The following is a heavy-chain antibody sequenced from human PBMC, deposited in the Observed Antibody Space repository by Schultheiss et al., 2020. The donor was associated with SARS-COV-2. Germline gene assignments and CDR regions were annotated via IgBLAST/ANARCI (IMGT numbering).Heavy chain of an antibody. J-gene: IGHJ5*02. D-gene: IGHD3-3*01. CDR3: ARGITIFHNWFDP. Sequence: SETLSLTCTVSGGSISSSSYYWGWIRQPPGKGLEWIGSIYYSGSTYYNPSLKSRVTISVDTPKNQFSLKLSSVTAADTAVYYCARGITIFHNWFDPWGQGTLVTVSS. CDR1: GGSISSSSYY. CDR2: IYYSGST. V-gene: IGHV4-39*07.